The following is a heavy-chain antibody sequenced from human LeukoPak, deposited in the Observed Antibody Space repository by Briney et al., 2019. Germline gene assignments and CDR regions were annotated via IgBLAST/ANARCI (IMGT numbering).Heavy chain of an antibody. J-gene: IGHJ3*02. CDR2: INHSGST. D-gene: IGHD2-15*01. V-gene: IGHV4-34*01. CDR1: GGSFSGYY. Sequence: SETLSLTCAVYGGSFSGYYWSWIRQPPGKGLEWIGEINHSGSTNYNPSLKSRVTISVDTSKNQFSLKLSSVTAADTAVYYCARQLYCSGGSCYGAFDIWGQGTMVTVSS. CDR3: ARQLYCSGGSCYGAFDI.